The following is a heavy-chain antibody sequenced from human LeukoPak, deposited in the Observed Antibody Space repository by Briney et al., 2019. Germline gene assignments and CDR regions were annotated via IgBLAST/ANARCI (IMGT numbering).Heavy chain of an antibody. CDR3: ARDRGSGSYYSQD. Sequence: GGSLRLSCAASGFTFSSFWMTWVRQAPGKGLEWVANIKQDGSEEHYVDSVKGRFIISRDNAKNSLYLKMNSLRAEDTAVYYCARDRGSGSYYSQDWGQGTLVTVSS. V-gene: IGHV3-7*01. D-gene: IGHD3-10*01. J-gene: IGHJ4*02. CDR2: IKQDGSEE. CDR1: GFTFSSFW.